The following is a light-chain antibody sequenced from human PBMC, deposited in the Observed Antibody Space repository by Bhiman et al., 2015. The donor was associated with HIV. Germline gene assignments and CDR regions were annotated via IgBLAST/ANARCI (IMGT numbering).Light chain of an antibody. V-gene: IGLV8-61*01. CDR2: NTD. CDR1: SGSVSTSDY. Sequence: QTVVTQEPSFSVSPGGTVTLTCGLNSGSVSTSDYPTWYRQTPGQAPRPLIYNTDIRSSGVPDRFSGSIVGNRAALTIAGAQTDDESDYYCSSYAGNVVFGGGTTLTVL. J-gene: IGLJ2*01. CDR3: SSYAGNVV.